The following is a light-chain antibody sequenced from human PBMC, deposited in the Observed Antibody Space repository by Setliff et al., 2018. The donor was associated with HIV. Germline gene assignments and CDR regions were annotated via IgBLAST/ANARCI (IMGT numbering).Light chain of an antibody. J-gene: IGLJ7*01. V-gene: IGLV2-14*03. CDR1: SSDVGRYKY. CDR2: DVS. Sequence: QSALTQPASVSGSPGQSITISCTGTSSDVGRYKYVSWYQQHPGKAPKLMIFDVSNRASGVSNRFSGSKSGNTASLTISGLQAEDEADYYCNSFTSRSTYVFGAGTQLTVL. CDR3: NSFTSRSTYV.